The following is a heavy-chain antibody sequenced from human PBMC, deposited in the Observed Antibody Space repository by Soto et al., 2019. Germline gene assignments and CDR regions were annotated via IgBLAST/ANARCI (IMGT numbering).Heavy chain of an antibody. V-gene: IGHV4-34*01. J-gene: IGHJ5*02. CDR1: GGSFSGHY. CDR2: INHSGST. CDR3: AHRPAILGYSSGWHNWFDP. Sequence: SETLSLTCAVYGGSFSGHYWSWIRQPPGKGLEWIGEINHSGSTNYNPSLESRVTISVDTSKNQFSLKLSSVTAADTATYYCAHRPAILGYSSGWHNWFDPWGQGTLVTVSS. D-gene: IGHD6-19*01.